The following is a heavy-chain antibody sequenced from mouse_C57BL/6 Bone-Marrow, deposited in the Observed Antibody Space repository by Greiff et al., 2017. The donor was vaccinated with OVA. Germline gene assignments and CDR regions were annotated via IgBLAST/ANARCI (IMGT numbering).Heavy chain of an antibody. V-gene: IGHV1-81*01. CDR3: ARDYGSSYSWYFDV. CDR2: IYPRSGNT. D-gene: IGHD1-1*01. CDR1: GYTFTSYG. J-gene: IGHJ1*03. Sequence: QVQLQQSGAELARPGASVKLSCKASGYTFTSYGISWVKQRTGQGLEWIGEIYPRSGNTYYNEKFKGKATLTADKSASTADMELRSLTSEDSAVYFCARDYGSSYSWYFDVWGTGTTVTVSS.